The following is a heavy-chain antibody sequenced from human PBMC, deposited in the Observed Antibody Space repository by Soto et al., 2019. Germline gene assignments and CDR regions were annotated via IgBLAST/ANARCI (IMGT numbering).Heavy chain of an antibody. Sequence: QVQLQESGPGLVKASETLSLTCTVSGGSISSYSWSWIRQPPGKTLEWIGYINYSGSTNYNPSLQSRVTISVDTSKNQFSLKLSSVTAADTAMYYCARGGTYSRLIIGDWFDPWGQGTLVTVSS. D-gene: IGHD3-16*01. CDR2: INYSGST. CDR1: GGSISSYS. CDR3: ARGGTYSRLIIGDWFDP. V-gene: IGHV4-59*01. J-gene: IGHJ5*02.